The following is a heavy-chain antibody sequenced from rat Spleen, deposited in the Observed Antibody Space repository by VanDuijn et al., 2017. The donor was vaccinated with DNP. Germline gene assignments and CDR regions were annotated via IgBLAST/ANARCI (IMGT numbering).Heavy chain of an antibody. CDR2: ISYDGSST. CDR1: GFTFSDYY. J-gene: IGHJ2*01. V-gene: IGHV5-29*01. Sequence: EVQLVESDGGLVQPGRSLKLSCAASGFTFSDYYMAWVRQAPTKGLEWVATISYDGSSTYYRDSVKGRFTISRDNAKSTLYLQMDSLRSEDTATYYCARKFGVRGFDYWGQGVMVTVSS. D-gene: IGHD4-3*01. CDR3: ARKFGVRGFDY.